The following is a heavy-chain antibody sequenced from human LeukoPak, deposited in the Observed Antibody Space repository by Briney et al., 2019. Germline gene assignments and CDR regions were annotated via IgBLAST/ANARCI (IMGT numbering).Heavy chain of an antibody. V-gene: IGHV3-23*01. Sequence: QPGGSLRLSCAASGFTFSGSALSWVRRAPRKGLEWVSSINTSGGTTYYADSVKGRFTISRDNSKNTVYLQMNSLRAEDTAVYYCAKGDGYNYDNWFDPWGQGTLVSVSS. J-gene: IGHJ5*02. CDR3: AKGDGYNYDNWFDP. D-gene: IGHD5-24*01. CDR2: INTSGGTT. CDR1: GFTFSGSA.